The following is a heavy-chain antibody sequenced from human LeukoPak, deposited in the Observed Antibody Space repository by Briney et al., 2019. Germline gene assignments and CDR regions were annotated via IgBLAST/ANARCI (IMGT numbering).Heavy chain of an antibody. D-gene: IGHD4-17*01. CDR3: ARRGGKNYGDYVLYYYYMDV. CDR2: INPSGGST. Sequence: ASVKVSCKASGYTFTGYYMHWVRQAPGQGLEWMGIINPSGGSTSYAQKFQGRVTMTTDTSTSTAYMELRSLRSDDTAVYYCARRGGKNYGDYVLYYYYMDVWGKGTTVTVSS. CDR1: GYTFTGYY. J-gene: IGHJ6*03. V-gene: IGHV1-46*01.